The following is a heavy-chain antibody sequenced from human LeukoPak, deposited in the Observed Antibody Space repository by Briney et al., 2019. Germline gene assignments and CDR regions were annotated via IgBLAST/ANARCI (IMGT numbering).Heavy chain of an antibody. CDR3: ARGYDSSAYKLPIDS. Sequence: ASVKVSCKTSGYTFIGYYMHWVRQAPGQGLEWMGWINPNSGGTNYAQKLQGRVTFTRDTSTSTAYMELSRLRSDDTAVYFCARGYDSSAYKLPIDSWGQGTLVSVSS. J-gene: IGHJ4*02. CDR2: INPNSGGT. D-gene: IGHD3-22*01. V-gene: IGHV1-2*02. CDR1: GYTFIGYY.